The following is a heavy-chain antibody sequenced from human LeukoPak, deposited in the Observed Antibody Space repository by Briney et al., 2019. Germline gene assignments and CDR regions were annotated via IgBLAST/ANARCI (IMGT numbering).Heavy chain of an antibody. CDR1: GGTFSSYA. D-gene: IGHD3-22*01. Sequence: SVKVSCKASGGTFSSYAISWVRQAPGQGLEWMGGIIPIFGTTNYAQKFQGRVTITTDGSTSTAYLELSSLRSEDTAVYYCARCYDSSGYPPTRLDYYMDVWGKGTTVTVSS. CDR3: ARCYDSSGYPPTRLDYYMDV. V-gene: IGHV1-69*05. CDR2: IIPIFGTT. J-gene: IGHJ6*03.